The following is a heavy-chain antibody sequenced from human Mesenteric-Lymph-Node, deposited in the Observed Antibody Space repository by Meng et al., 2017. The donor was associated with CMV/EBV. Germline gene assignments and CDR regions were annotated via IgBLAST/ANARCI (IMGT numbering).Heavy chain of an antibody. J-gene: IGHJ4*02. CDR1: GFIFSAYS. CDR3: ARREDLLDY. V-gene: IGHV3-21*01. CDR2: ISRTSSYM. D-gene: IGHD2-15*01. Sequence: LRLSCAASGFIFSAYSMNWVRQAPGKGLEWVSSISRTSSYMYYADSMKGRFTISRDNAKNSLYLQMNSLRAEDTAVYYCARREDLLDYWGQGTLVTVSS.